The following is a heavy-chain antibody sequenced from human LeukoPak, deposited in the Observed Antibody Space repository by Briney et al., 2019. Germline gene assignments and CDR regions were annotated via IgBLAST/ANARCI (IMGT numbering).Heavy chain of an antibody. Sequence: GGSLRLSCAASGFTVSSNYMSWVRQAPGKGLEWVSVIYSGGSTYYADSVKGRFTISRDNSKNTLYLQMNSLRAEDTAVYYCRGVVTAYNWFDPWGQGTLVTVSS. CDR1: GFTVSSNY. CDR3: RGVVTAYNWFDP. CDR2: IYSGGST. J-gene: IGHJ5*02. D-gene: IGHD2-21*02. V-gene: IGHV3-53*01.